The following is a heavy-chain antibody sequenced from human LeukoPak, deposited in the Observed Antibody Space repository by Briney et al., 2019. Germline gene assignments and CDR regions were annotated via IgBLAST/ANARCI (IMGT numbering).Heavy chain of an antibody. CDR3: ARRSSSYFDP. V-gene: IGHV4-38-2*01. J-gene: IGHJ5*02. CDR2: IYHSGST. CDR1: CYSISSGYY. Sequence: SETLSLTCAVSCYSISSGYYWGWIRQPPGKGLEWIGSIYHSGSTYYNPSPKSRVTISVDTSKNQFSLKLSSVTAADAAVYYCARRSSSYFDPWGQGTLVTVSS. D-gene: IGHD6-13*01.